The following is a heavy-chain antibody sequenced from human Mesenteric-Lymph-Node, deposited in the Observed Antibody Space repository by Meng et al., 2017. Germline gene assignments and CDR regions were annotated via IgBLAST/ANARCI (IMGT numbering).Heavy chain of an antibody. V-gene: IGHV4-34*01. CDR3: ARPIAAAGWFDP. D-gene: IGHD6-13*01. CDR2: INHSGRT. J-gene: IGHJ5*02. CDR1: VGSFGGYY. Sequence: PLRQWRAGLLKPPCTLSLTCAVYVGSFGGYYWSWIRQPPGKGLEWIGEINHSGRTNYNPSLKSRVTISVDTSKNQFSLKLSSVTAADTAVYYCARPIAAAGWFDPWGQGTLVTVSS.